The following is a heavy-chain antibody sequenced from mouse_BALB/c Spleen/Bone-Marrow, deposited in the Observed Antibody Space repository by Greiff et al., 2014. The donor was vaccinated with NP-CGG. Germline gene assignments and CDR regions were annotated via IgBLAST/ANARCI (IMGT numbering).Heavy chain of an antibody. CDR3: ARDYCGSSYFDY. J-gene: IGHJ2*01. Sequence: EVQLQQSGPGLVKPSQSLSLTCTVTGYSITSDYAWNWIRQFPGNKLEWMGYMSSSGSTSYRPSLKSRISITRDTSKNQFFLQLNSVTAEDTGTYYCARDYCGSSYFDYWGQGTTLTVSS. D-gene: IGHD1-1*01. V-gene: IGHV3-2*02. CDR2: MSSSGST. CDR1: GYSITSDYA.